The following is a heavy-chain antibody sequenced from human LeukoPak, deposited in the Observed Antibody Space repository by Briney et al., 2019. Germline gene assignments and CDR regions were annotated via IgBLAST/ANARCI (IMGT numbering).Heavy chain of an antibody. V-gene: IGHV3-23*01. J-gene: IGHJ4*02. CDR3: AKDHMDYYDSSGYYYDYFGGDY. Sequence: PGGSLRLSCAASGFTVSSNYMSWVRQAPGKGLEWVSAISGSGGSTYYADSVKGRFTISRDNSKNTLYLQMNSLRAEDTAVYYCAKDHMDYYDSSGYYYDYFGGDYWGQGTLVTVSS. CDR2: ISGSGGST. CDR1: GFTVSSNY. D-gene: IGHD3-22*01.